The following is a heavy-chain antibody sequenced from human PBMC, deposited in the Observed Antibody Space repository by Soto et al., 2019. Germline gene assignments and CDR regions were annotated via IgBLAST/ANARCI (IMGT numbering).Heavy chain of an antibody. Sequence: PGGSLRLSCAASGFTFSDYYMSWIRQAPGKGLEWVSYISSSGSTIYYADSVKGRFTISRDNAKNSLYLQMNSLRAEDTAVYYCARSPTTYYYDSSGYYGPPAFDYWGQGTLVTVSS. CDR3: ARSPTTYYYDSSGYYGPPAFDY. CDR1: GFTFSDYY. CDR2: ISSSGSTI. J-gene: IGHJ4*02. D-gene: IGHD3-22*01. V-gene: IGHV3-11*01.